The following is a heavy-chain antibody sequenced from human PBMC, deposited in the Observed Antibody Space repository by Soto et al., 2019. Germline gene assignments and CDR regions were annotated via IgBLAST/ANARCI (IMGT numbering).Heavy chain of an antibody. CDR2: ISGSGGST. J-gene: IGHJ4*02. V-gene: IGHV3-23*01. Sequence: GGSLRLSCAASGFTFSSYAMSWVRQAPGKGLEWVSAISGSGGSTYYADSVKGRFTISRDNSKNTLYLQMNSLRAEDTAVYYCAKSPYSSSSTYYFDYWGQGTLVTVSS. CDR3: AKSPYSSSSTYYFDY. CDR1: GFTFSSYA. D-gene: IGHD6-6*01.